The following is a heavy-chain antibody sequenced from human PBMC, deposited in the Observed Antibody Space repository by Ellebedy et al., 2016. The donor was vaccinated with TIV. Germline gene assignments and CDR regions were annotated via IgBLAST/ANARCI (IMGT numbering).Heavy chain of an antibody. Sequence: GGSLRLSXAASGFSFRSTWMTWVRQAPGKGLEWVANINQDGSVKSHLDSVKGRFTTSRDNARNSLYLQMNSLRAEDTAVYYCARDPEYGALDYWGQGTLVTVSS. D-gene: IGHD4-17*01. CDR2: INQDGSVK. J-gene: IGHJ4*02. CDR3: ARDPEYGALDY. CDR1: GFSFRSTW. V-gene: IGHV3-7*01.